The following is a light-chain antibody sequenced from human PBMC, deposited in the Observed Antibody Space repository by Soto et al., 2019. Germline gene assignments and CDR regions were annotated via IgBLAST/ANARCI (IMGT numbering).Light chain of an antibody. Sequence: EIVLTQSPAILSVSPGERATLSCRASQSISRSLAWYQQKPGQAPRLLIYGASSRATGIPDRFSGSGSGTDFTLTISRLEPEDSAVYYCQQYGSSPPITFGRGTRLEIK. V-gene: IGKV3-20*01. J-gene: IGKJ5*01. CDR2: GAS. CDR3: QQYGSSPPIT. CDR1: QSISRS.